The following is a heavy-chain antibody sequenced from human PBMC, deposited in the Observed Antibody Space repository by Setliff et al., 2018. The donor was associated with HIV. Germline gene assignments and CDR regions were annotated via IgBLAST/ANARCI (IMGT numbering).Heavy chain of an antibody. V-gene: IGHV4-34*01. CDR3: ARVGGFFGEARPPPDY. Sequence: PEETLSLTCAVYDGSFSGYYWSWIRQPPGKGLEWIGEIDHSGSTNYNPSLKSRVTISIDTSKDQLSLKLNSVTAADTAVYYCARVGGFFGEARPPPDYWGQGALVTVSS. CDR1: DGSFSGYY. J-gene: IGHJ4*02. CDR2: IDHSGST. D-gene: IGHD3-10*01.